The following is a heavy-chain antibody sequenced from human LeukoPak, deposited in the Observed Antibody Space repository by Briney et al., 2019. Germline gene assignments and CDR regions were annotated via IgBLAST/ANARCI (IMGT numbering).Heavy chain of an antibody. CDR3: VRLPLGYCSGTSCLD. Sequence: GASVKVSCKASVYNFNTYGISWVRQAPGQGLEWMGWISSSTGNTKCAQKLQDRVTMTTDTSTSTAYLSLRNLRSDETAVYYCVRLPLGYCSGTSCLDWGQGTLVTVSS. J-gene: IGHJ4*02. CDR2: ISSSTGNT. V-gene: IGHV1-18*01. D-gene: IGHD2-2*01. CDR1: VYNFNTYG.